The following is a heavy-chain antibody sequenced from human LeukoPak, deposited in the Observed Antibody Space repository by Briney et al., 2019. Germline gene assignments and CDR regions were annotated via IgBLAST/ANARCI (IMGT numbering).Heavy chain of an antibody. D-gene: IGHD3-9*01. CDR1: GFTFSSYA. CDR3: ARDRSGLRYFDWLFWY. J-gene: IGHJ4*02. CDR2: ISYDGSNK. V-gene: IGHV3-30*04. Sequence: PGRSLRLSCAASGFTFSSYAMHWVRQAPGKGLEGVAVISYDGSNKYYADSVKGRFTISRDNSKNTLYLQMNSLRAEDTAVYYCARDRSGLRYFDWLFWYWGQGTLVTVSS.